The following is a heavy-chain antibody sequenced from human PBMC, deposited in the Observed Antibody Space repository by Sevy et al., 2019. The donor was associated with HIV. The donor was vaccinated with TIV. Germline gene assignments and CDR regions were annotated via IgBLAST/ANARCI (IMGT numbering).Heavy chain of an antibody. CDR3: AKLIVVPAAIRGYYFDY. CDR2: ISGSGGST. V-gene: IGHV3-23*01. D-gene: IGHD2-2*02. CDR1: GFTFSSYD. J-gene: IGHJ4*02. Sequence: GGSLRLSCAASGFTFSSYDMSWVRQAPGKGLEWVSAISGSGGSTYYADSVKGRFTISRDNSKNTLYLQMNSLRAEDTAVYYCAKLIVVPAAIRGYYFDYWGQGTLVTVSS.